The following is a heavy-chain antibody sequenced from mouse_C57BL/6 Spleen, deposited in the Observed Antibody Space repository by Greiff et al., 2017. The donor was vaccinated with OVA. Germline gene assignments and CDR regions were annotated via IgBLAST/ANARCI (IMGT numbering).Heavy chain of an antibody. J-gene: IGHJ2*01. CDR3: ARDDGYY. CDR2: IYPGDGDT. V-gene: IGHV1-82*01. D-gene: IGHD2-3*01. CDR1: GYAFSSSW. Sequence: QVQLQQSGPELVKPGASVKISCKASGYAFSSSWMNWVKQRPGKGLEWIGRIYPGDGDTNYNGRFKGKATLTADKSSSTAYMQLSSLTSEDSAVYFCARDDGYYWGQGTTLTVSS.